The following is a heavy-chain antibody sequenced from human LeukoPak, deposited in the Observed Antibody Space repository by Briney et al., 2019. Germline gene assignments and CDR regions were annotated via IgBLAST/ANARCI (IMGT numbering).Heavy chain of an antibody. D-gene: IGHD3-3*01. Sequence: PGGSLRLSCAASGFTFSSYAVSWVRQAPGKGLEWVSAISGSGGSTYYADSVKGRFTISRDNSKNTLYLQMNSLRAEDTAVYYCAKDPLTIFGVVMVYYFDYWGQGTLVTVSS. CDR1: GFTFSSYA. J-gene: IGHJ4*02. V-gene: IGHV3-23*01. CDR3: AKDPLTIFGVVMVYYFDY. CDR2: ISGSGGST.